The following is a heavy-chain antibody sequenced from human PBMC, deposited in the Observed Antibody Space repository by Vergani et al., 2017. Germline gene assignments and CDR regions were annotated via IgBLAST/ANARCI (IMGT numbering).Heavy chain of an antibody. D-gene: IGHD3-9*01. J-gene: IGHJ5*02. CDR3: ARLLGVGLPPGDILAGTNWFDP. V-gene: IGHV5-51*01. CDR1: GYSFTSYW. CDR2: IYPGDSDT. Sequence: EVQLVQSGAEVKTPGESLKISCKGSGYSFTSYWIGWVRQMPGKGLEWMGIIYPGDSDTRYSPSFQGQVTISADKSISTAYLQWSSLKASDTAMYYCARLLGVGLPPGDILAGTNWFDPWGQGTLVTVSS.